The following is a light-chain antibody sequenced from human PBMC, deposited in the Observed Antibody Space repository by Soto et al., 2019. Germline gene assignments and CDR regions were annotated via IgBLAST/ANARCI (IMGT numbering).Light chain of an antibody. Sequence: DIVMTQTPLFSPVTLGQPASISCRSSQSLVHSDGNTYLSWLQQRPGQPPRLLIYKTSNRFFGVPDRFSGNGAGTDITLCVSRVEAEDVGCYYCMQVTHLPYTVGEGSKLEI. V-gene: IGKV2-24*01. CDR1: QSLVHSDGNTY. J-gene: IGKJ2*01. CDR3: MQVTHLPYT. CDR2: KTS.